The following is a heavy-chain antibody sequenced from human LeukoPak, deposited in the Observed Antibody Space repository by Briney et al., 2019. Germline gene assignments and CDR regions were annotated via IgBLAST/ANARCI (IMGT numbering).Heavy chain of an antibody. V-gene: IGHV3-23*01. Sequence: SGGSLRLSCAGSGFTFRSYAMSWVRQAPGKGLEWVSAISGSGGSTYYADSVKGRFTISRDNSKNTLYLQMNSLRAEDTAVYYCAKGVVVVITLFDYWGQGTLVTVSS. CDR3: AKGVVVVITLFDY. D-gene: IGHD3-22*01. CDR1: GFTFRSYA. CDR2: ISGSGGST. J-gene: IGHJ4*02.